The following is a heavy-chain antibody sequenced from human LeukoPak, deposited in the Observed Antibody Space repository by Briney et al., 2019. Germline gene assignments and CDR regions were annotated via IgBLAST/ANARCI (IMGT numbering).Heavy chain of an antibody. V-gene: IGHV4-38-2*02. CDR3: AREADSSSVGWFDP. CDR1: SYSLTRGYY. CDR2: IYHGGST. Sequence: SETLSLTCTVSSYSLTRGYYWGWIRPSPGKGLEWIGNIYHGGSTSYNPSLKSRVTISLDTSKNQFSLKLSSLTAADTAVYYCAREADSSSVGWFDPWGQGTLVTVSS. D-gene: IGHD6-13*01. J-gene: IGHJ5*02.